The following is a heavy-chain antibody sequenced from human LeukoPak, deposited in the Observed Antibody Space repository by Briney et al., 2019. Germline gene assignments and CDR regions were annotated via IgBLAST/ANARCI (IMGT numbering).Heavy chain of an antibody. CDR3: ARDPPRCTVTRPMGYY. Sequence: ASVKVSCKASGYTFTSYAMNWVRQAPGQGLEWMGWINTNTGNPTYAQGFTGRFVFSLDTSVSTAYLQISSLKAEDTAVYYCARDPPRCTVTRPMGYYWGQGTLVTVSS. CDR1: GYTFTSYA. D-gene: IGHD4-17*01. CDR2: INTNTGNP. J-gene: IGHJ4*02. V-gene: IGHV7-4-1*02.